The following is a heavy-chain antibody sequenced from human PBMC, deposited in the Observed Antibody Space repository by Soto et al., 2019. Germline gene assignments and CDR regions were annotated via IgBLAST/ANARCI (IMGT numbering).Heavy chain of an antibody. CDR1: VDSIPTYY. V-gene: IGHV4-4*07. CDR2: IDASGNT. CDR3: ARYSNNWFQTEGMDV. Sequence: ETLTFTCTVSVDSIPTYYWSWIRQPAGKGLEWIGRIDASGNTNYNPSLNSRVTMSIDTSKKQFSLKLTSVTAADTAIYYCARYSNNWFQTEGMDVWGQGTTVTVSS. J-gene: IGHJ6*02. D-gene: IGHD6-13*01.